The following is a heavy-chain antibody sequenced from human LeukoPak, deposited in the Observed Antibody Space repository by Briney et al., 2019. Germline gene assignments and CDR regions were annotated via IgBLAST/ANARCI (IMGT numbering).Heavy chain of an antibody. CDR2: ISYSGST. Sequence: SETLSLTCTVSGGSISTYYWCWIRQSLGKGLEWIGYISYSGSTNYNPSLKSRVTISVDRPKNQFSLKLSSVTAADTAVYYCVRGGRVVKSLFGMDVWGQGTTVTVSS. CDR3: VRGGRVVKSLFGMDV. D-gene: IGHD3-3*01. J-gene: IGHJ6*02. CDR1: GGSISTYY. V-gene: IGHV4-59*01.